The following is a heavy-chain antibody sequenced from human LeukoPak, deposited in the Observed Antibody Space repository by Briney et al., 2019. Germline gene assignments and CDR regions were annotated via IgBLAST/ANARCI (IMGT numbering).Heavy chain of an antibody. V-gene: IGHV4-39*01. D-gene: IGHD3-22*01. CDR3: ARKGYYYNTSGSKAAFDY. CDR1: GGSISSGSYC. Sequence: SETLSLTCTVSGGSISSGSYCWGWIRQPPGKGLEWIGSIYYGGSTYYNPSLKSRVTISVDTSKNQFSLKLTSVTAADTAVYYCARKGYYYNTSGSKAAFDYWGQGTLVTVSS. J-gene: IGHJ4*02. CDR2: IYYGGST.